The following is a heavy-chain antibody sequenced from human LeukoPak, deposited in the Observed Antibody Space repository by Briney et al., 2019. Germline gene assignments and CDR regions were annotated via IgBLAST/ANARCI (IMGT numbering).Heavy chain of an antibody. J-gene: IGHJ5*02. CDR3: ASGQMVRGVLNWFDP. CDR2: INPSGGST. CDR1: GYTFTSYY. D-gene: IGHD3-10*01. Sequence: ASVKVSCKASGYTFTSYYMHWVRQAPGQGLEWMGIINPSGGSTSYAQKSQGRVTMTRDTSTSTVYMELSSLRSEDTAVYYCASGQMVRGVLNWFDPWGQGTLVTVSS. V-gene: IGHV1-46*01.